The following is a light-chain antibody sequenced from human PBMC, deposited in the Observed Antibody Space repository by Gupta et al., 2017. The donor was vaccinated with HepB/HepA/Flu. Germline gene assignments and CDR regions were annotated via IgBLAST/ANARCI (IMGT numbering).Light chain of an antibody. J-gene: IGLJ3*02. Sequence: QSALTQPASVYGSPGQSITIPCTGTSSDVSWYQQHPGKAPKLMIYDVSKRPARVSYRFSGSKSGNTASLTISELQAEDEADYYCSSYMSTSALAVFGGGTKLTVL. V-gene: IGLV2-14*01. CDR1: SSDV. CDR2: DVS. CDR3: SSYMSTSALAV.